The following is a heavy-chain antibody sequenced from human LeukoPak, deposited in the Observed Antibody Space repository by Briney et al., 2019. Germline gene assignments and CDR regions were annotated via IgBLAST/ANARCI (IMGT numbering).Heavy chain of an antibody. CDR2: INHSGST. V-gene: IGHV4-34*01. D-gene: IGHD2-2*01. J-gene: IGHJ4*02. CDR1: GGSFSGYY. Sequence: SETLSLTCAVYGGSFSGYYWSWIRQPPGKGLEWIGEINHSGSTNYNPSLKSRVTISVDTSKNQFSLKLSSVTAADTAVYYCAGGLGYCSSTSCYPTPEFDYWGQGTLVTVSS. CDR3: AGGLGYCSSTSCYPTPEFDY.